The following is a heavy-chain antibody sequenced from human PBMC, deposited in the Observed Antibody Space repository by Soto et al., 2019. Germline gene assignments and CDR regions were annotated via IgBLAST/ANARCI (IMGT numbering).Heavy chain of an antibody. CDR1: GYTFTSYY. J-gene: IGHJ6*02. CDR3: ARPTYYDFWSGYQTGYYYYGMDV. CDR2: IIPIIGTA. D-gene: IGHD3-3*01. V-gene: IGHV1-69*13. Sequence: ASVKVSCKASGYTFTSYYMHWVRQAPGQGLEWMGGIIPIIGTANYAQKFQGRVTITADESTSTAYMELSSLRSEDTAVYYCARPTYYDFWSGYQTGYYYYGMDVWGQGTTVTVSS.